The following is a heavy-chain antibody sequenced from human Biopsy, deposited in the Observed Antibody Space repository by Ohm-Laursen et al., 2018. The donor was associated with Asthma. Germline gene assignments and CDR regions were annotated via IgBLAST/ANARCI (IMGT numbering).Heavy chain of an antibody. J-gene: IGHJ1*01. V-gene: IGHV3-30*03. CDR1: GFTVSRDY. CDR2: ISKDASTQ. Sequence: SLRLSCTASGFTVSRDYMFWVRQAPGKGLEWVGVISKDASTQDYADSVKGRFTMARDNSKNTLDLQMNSLRAEDTAVYYCARTFHFWSPYHAEHYQLWGQGTLVTVSS. D-gene: IGHD3-3*02. CDR3: ARTFHFWSPYHAEHYQL.